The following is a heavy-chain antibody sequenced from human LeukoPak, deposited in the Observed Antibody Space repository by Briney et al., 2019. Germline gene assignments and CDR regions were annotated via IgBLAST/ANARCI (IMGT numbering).Heavy chain of an antibody. CDR1: GFTFSDYD. D-gene: IGHD1-26*01. J-gene: IGHJ3*02. V-gene: IGHV3-13*01. Sequence: GGSLRLSCAASGFTFSDYDMHWVRQATGKGLEWVSAIDTAGATYYADSVKGRFTISRENAKNSLYLQMNSLRAGDTAVYYCAREAGSGSLRGAFDIWGQGTMVTVSS. CDR3: AREAGSGSLRGAFDI. CDR2: IDTAGAT.